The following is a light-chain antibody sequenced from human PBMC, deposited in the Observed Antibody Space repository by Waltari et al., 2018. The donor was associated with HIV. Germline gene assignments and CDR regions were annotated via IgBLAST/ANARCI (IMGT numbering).Light chain of an antibody. J-gene: IGLJ2*01. V-gene: IGLV1-40*01. CDR2: DNK. Sequence: QPVLTQPPSVSGAPGQRATISCTGSSSNIGTDHDVPWYPQLPGTVPKLHIYDNKNRPTGVPDRFSGSKSGTTASLAITGLQAEDETDYYCQSYDSRLSAVVFGGGTKLTVL. CDR3: QSYDSRLSAVV. CDR1: SSNIGTDHD.